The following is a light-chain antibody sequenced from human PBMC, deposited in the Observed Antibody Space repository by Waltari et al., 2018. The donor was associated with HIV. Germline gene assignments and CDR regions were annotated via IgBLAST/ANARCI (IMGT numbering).Light chain of an antibody. CDR2: RNN. J-gene: IGLJ3*02. Sequence: SELTQPPSAPGTPGQSVTISGSGSSSNHGRDTVNWYQHLPGTAPKLPIYRNNARPSGVPDRFSGSKSGTSASLAISGLQSEDEADYYCAAWDDTLNGPVFGGGTKLTVL. CDR1: SSNHGRDT. CDR3: AAWDDTLNGPV. V-gene: IGLV1-44*01.